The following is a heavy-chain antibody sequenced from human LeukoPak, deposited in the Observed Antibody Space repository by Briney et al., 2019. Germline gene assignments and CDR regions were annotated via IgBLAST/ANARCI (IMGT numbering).Heavy chain of an antibody. CDR2: ISYDGSNK. CDR1: GFTFSSYA. CDR3: AKEGVPGIVVVPAAMGSDY. J-gene: IGHJ4*02. V-gene: IGHV3-30*04. D-gene: IGHD2-2*01. Sequence: PGGSLRLSCAASGFTFSSYAMHWVRQAPGKGLEWVAVISYDGSNKYYADSVKGRFTISRDNSKNTLYLQMNSLRAEDTAVYYCAKEGVPGIVVVPAAMGSDYWGQGTLVTVSS.